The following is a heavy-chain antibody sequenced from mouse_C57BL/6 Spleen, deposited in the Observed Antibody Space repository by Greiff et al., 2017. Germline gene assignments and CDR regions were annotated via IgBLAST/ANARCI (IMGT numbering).Heavy chain of an antibody. Sequence: VQLKQSGAELVKPGASVKLSCTASGFNIKDYYMHWVKQRTEQGLEWIGRIDPEDGETNNAPKFQGKATITADTSSNTAYLQLSSLTSEDTAVYYCATPAYYSNAWFAYWGQGTLVTVSA. CDR3: ATPAYYSNAWFAY. V-gene: IGHV14-2*01. CDR2: IDPEDGET. D-gene: IGHD2-5*01. J-gene: IGHJ3*01. CDR1: GFNIKDYY.